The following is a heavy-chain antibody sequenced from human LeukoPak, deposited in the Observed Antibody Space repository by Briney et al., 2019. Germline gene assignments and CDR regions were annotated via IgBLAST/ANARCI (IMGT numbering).Heavy chain of an antibody. D-gene: IGHD3-10*01. CDR2: IIPVFGSA. CDR1: GGTFTSYA. V-gene: IGHV1-69*13. Sequence: SVKVSCKASGGTFTSYAISWVRQAPGQGLEWMGGIIPVFGSANYAQKFQGRVTITADESTSTAYMELSSLRSEDTAVYYSARVGLRRGSGYYAMDVWGQGTTVTVSS. CDR3: ARVGLRRGSGYYAMDV. J-gene: IGHJ6*02.